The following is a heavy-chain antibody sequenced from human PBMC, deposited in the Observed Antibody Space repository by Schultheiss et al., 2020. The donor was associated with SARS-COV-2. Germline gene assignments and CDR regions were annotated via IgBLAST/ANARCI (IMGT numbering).Heavy chain of an antibody. CDR2: ISTGSWTI. J-gene: IGHJ4*02. D-gene: IGHD5-12*01. CDR1: GFTFSSYS. V-gene: IGHV3-48*04. Sequence: GGSLRLSCAASGFTFSSYSMNWVRQAPGKGLEWVSYISTGSWTIYYADSVKGRFTISRDNAKNSLYLQMNSLRAEDTAVYYCARDGPHGYSGYDLRQWLVLGFDYWGQGTLVTVSS. CDR3: ARDGPHGYSGYDLRQWLVLGFDY.